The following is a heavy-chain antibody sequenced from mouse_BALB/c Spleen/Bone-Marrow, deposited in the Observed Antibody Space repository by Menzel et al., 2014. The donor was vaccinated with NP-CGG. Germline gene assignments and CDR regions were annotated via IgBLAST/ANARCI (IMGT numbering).Heavy chain of an antibody. V-gene: IGHV1-9*01. J-gene: IGHJ4*01. CDR3: ARWDTTAMDY. D-gene: IGHD1-1*01. CDR1: GYTFSSYW. CDR2: ILPGRGST. Sequence: VKLVESGAELMKPGASVEISCKATGYTFSSYWIEWVKQRPGHGLEWIGEILPGRGSTNYNEKFKGKATFTSDTSSNTAYMQLSSLTSEDSAVYYCARWDTTAMDYWGQGTSVTGSS.